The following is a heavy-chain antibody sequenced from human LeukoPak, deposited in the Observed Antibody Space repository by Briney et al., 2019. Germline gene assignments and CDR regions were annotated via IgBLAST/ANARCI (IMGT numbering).Heavy chain of an antibody. Sequence: ASVKVSCKASGYTFTGYYMHWVRPAPGQGLEWMGWINPNSGGTNFAQKFQGRVTMTRDTSISTAYMELSSLRSDDTAVYYCARPYSSGWTTGYWGQGTLVTVSS. J-gene: IGHJ4*02. CDR2: INPNSGGT. D-gene: IGHD6-19*01. V-gene: IGHV1-2*02. CDR3: ARPYSSGWTTGY. CDR1: GYTFTGYY.